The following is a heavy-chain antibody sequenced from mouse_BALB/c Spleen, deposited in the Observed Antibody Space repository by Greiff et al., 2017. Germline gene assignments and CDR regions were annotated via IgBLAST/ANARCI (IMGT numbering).Heavy chain of an antibody. Sequence: ESGPGLVKPSQSLSLTCSVTGYSITSGYYWNWIRQFPGNKLEWMGYISYDGSNNYNPSLKNRISITRDTSKNQFFLKLNSVTTEDTATYYCARWSYDYAWFAYWGQGTLVTVSA. CDR2: ISYDGSN. D-gene: IGHD2-12*01. CDR1: GYSITSGYY. V-gene: IGHV3-6*02. CDR3: ARWSYDYAWFAY. J-gene: IGHJ3*01.